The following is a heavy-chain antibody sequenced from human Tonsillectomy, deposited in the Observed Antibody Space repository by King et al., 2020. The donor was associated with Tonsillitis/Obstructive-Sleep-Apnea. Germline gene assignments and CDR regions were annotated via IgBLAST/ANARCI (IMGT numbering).Heavy chain of an antibody. J-gene: IGHJ6*03. CDR1: GGSFSGYY. CDR2: INHSGST. D-gene: IGHD2-2*01. Sequence: VQLPQWGAGLLKPSETLSLTCAVYGGSFSGYYWSWIRQPPGKGLEWIGEINHSGSTNYNPSLKSRVTISVDTSKNQFSLKLSSVTAADTAVYYCARGYCSSTSCYQAKYYYYYYMDVWGKGTTVTVSS. V-gene: IGHV4-34*01. CDR3: ARGYCSSTSCYQAKYYYYYYMDV.